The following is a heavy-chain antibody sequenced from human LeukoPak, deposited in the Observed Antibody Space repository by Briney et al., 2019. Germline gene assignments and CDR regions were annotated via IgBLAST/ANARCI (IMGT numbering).Heavy chain of an antibody. J-gene: IGHJ5*02. CDR3: VRQVGPFDP. CDR1: GGSISSHY. Sequence: SETLSLTCTVSGGSISSHYWSWIRQPPGKGLEWIGYIYTSGSTNYNPSLKSRVTISVDTSKNQFSLKLSSVTAADTAVYYCVRQVGPFDPWGQGTLVTVSS. CDR2: IYTSGST. D-gene: IGHD3-10*01. V-gene: IGHV4-4*09.